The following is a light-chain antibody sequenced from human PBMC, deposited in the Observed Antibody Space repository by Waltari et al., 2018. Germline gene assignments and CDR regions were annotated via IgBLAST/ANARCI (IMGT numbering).Light chain of an antibody. CDR3: QQRRDWPLT. J-gene: IGKJ4*01. Sequence: DIVLTQSPATLSLSPGESATLSCRASQSVSSYLALYQQKPGQAPRLLIYDASSRATGIPARFSGSGSGTDFTLTISSLEPEDFAVYYCQQRRDWPLTFGGGTKVEIK. CDR2: DAS. CDR1: QSVSSY. V-gene: IGKV3-11*01.